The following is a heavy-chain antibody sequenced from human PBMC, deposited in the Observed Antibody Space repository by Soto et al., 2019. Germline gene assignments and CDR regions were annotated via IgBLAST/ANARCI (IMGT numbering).Heavy chain of an antibody. CDR1: GFTVSSNY. Sequence: GGSLRLSCAASGFTVSSNYMSWVRQAPGKGLEWVSVIYSGGSTYYADSVKGRFTISRDNSKNTLYLQMNSLRAEDTAVYYCARGLGEYYDFWSGYPRSYYYYMDVWGKGTKVTVSS. J-gene: IGHJ6*03. CDR3: ARGLGEYYDFWSGYPRSYYYYMDV. CDR2: IYSGGST. V-gene: IGHV3-66*01. D-gene: IGHD3-3*01.